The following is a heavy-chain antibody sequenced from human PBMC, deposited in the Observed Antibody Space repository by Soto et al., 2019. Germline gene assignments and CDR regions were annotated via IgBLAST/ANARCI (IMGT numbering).Heavy chain of an antibody. CDR1: GASVSSATHY. J-gene: IGHJ4*02. CDR3: ARGLQSAVLDY. D-gene: IGHD3-10*01. V-gene: IGHV4-61*01. Sequence: PSETLSLTCTVSGASVSSATHYWNWIRQPPGKPLEWIGYIYYSGTTNYNPSLRSRVTISLDRSNDQFSLKLNSVTAADTAMYYCARGLQSAVLDYWGQGTPVTAPQ. CDR2: IYYSGTT.